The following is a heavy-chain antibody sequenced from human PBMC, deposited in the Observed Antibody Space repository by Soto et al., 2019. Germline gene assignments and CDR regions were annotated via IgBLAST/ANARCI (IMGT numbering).Heavy chain of an antibody. J-gene: IGHJ4*02. V-gene: IGHV5-51*01. CDR1: GYSFTSYW. CDR2: IYPGDSDT. Sequence: PGESLKISCKGSGYSFTSYWIGWVRQMPGKGLEWMGIIYPGDSDTRYSPSFQGQVTISADKSISTAYLQWSSLKASDTATYYCARLPTISMTREPLESWGQGTLVTVSS. D-gene: IGHD3-10*01. CDR3: ARLPTISMTREPLES.